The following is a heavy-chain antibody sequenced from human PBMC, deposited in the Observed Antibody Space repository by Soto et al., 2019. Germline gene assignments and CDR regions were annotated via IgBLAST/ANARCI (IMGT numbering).Heavy chain of an antibody. CDR3: ARGRYCLTGRCFPNWFDS. D-gene: IGHD7-27*01. J-gene: IGHJ5*01. Sequence: KASETLSLTCSVSGDSISNLDYFWAWIRQPPGQALEYIGYIYKSATTYYNPSVESRVAISVDTSKSQFSLNVTSVTAADTAVYFCARGRYCLTGRCFPNWFDSWGQGALVTVSS. CDR1: GDSISNLDYF. CDR2: IYKSATT. V-gene: IGHV4-30-4*01.